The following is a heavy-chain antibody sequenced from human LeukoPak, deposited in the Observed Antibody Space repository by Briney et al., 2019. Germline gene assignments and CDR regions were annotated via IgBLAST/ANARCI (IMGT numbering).Heavy chain of an antibody. J-gene: IGHJ4*02. CDR1: GGSFSGYY. D-gene: IGHD5-18*01. CDR3: AVGYSYGPFDY. CDR2: INHSGST. Sequence: SETLSLTCAACGGSFSGYYWSWIRQPPGKGLEWIGEINHSGSTNYNPSLKSRVTISVDTSKNQFSLKLSSVTAADTAVYYCAVGYSYGPFDYWGQGTLVTVSS. V-gene: IGHV4-34*01.